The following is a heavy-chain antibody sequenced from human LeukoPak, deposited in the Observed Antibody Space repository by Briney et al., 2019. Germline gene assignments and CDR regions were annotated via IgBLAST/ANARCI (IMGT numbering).Heavy chain of an antibody. CDR1: GYTFTSYG. J-gene: IGHJ5*02. Sequence: ASVKVSCKASGYTFTSYGISWVRQAPGQGLAWMGWISAYNGNTNYAQKLQGRVTMTTDTSTSTAYMELRSLRSDDTAVYYCARDWSVAGTEWFDPWGQGTLVTVSS. CDR3: ARDWSVAGTEWFDP. V-gene: IGHV1-18*01. CDR2: ISAYNGNT. D-gene: IGHD6-19*01.